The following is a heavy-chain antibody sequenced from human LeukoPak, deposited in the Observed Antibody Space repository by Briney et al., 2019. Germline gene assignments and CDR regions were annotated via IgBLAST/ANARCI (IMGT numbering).Heavy chain of an antibody. CDR3: ASQWFGEDSNY. V-gene: IGHV3-74*01. D-gene: IGHD3-10*01. Sequence: GGSLRLSCGASGFTFRNYWMQWVRQNPGKGLLWVANINSDGNIIRYGESVKGRFTVSRDNAKKTLYLQMDSLRADDTAIYYCASQWFGEDSNYWGQGILVTVSS. J-gene: IGHJ4*02. CDR1: GFTFRNYW. CDR2: INSDGNII.